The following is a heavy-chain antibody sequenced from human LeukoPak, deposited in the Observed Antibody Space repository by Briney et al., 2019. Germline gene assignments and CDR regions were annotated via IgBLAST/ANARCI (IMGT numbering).Heavy chain of an antibody. V-gene: IGHV3-7*01. CDR2: IKQDGSEK. CDR3: ATQSTTPDY. CDR1: GFTFSSYW. Sequence: GGSLSLSCAASGFTFSSYWMSWVRQAPGKGLEWVANIKQDGSEKYYVDSVKGRFTISRDNAKNSLYLQMHSLRAEDTAVYYCATQSTTPDYWGQGTLVTVSS. D-gene: IGHD2-2*01. J-gene: IGHJ4*02.